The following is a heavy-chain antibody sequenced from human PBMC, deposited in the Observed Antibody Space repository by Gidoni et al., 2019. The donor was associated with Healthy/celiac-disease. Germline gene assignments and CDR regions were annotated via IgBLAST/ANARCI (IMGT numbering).Heavy chain of an antibody. CDR2: ISRSSSTI. J-gene: IGHJ6*02. CDR1: GFTFSSYS. CDR3: ARRDYDFWSGYSTVGDYYCGMDF. Sequence: EVQLVESGGGLVQPGGSLRLSCEARGFTFSSYSLNWFRQAPGKGLGWVSHISRSSSTIYDSDSVKGRFTIARDNAKNSLYLQMNNLGAEDTAVYYCARRDYDFWSGYSTVGDYYCGMDFWGQGTTVTVSS. V-gene: IGHV3-48*01. D-gene: IGHD3-3*01.